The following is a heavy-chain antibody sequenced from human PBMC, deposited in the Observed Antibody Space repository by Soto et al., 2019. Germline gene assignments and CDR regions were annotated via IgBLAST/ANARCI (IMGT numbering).Heavy chain of an antibody. J-gene: IGHJ4*02. Sequence: QVELVQSGAEVKKPGASVKVSCKVSGYTLTELSMHWVRQAPGKGLEWMGVFDAEDGAASYAQNFQGGVTMTVDTSTDTAYREVTSLRSEDTAVYYCATDLFPDYADAWVTFRPADYWGQGTQVTVSS. CDR1: GYTLTELS. CDR3: ATDLFPDYADAWVTFRPADY. V-gene: IGHV1-24*01. D-gene: IGHD3-16*02. CDR2: FDAEDGAA.